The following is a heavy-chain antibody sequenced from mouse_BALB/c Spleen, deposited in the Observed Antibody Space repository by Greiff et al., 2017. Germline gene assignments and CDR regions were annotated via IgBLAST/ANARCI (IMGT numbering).Heavy chain of an antibody. D-gene: IGHD2-14*01. CDR3: ARGRYDKAY. J-gene: IGHJ3*01. V-gene: IGHV5-6-5*01. CDR2: ISSGGST. CDR1: GFTFSSYA. Sequence: EVKLMESGGGLVKPGGSLKLSCAASGFTFSSYAMSWVRQTPEKRLEWVASISSGGSTYYPDSVKGRFTISRDNARNILYLQMSSLRSEDTAMYYCARGRYDKAYWGQGTLVTVSA.